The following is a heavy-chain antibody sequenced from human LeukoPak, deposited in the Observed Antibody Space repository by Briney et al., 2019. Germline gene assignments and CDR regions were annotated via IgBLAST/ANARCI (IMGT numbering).Heavy chain of an antibody. D-gene: IGHD6-19*01. CDR3: ARVMRYTSGSIDY. V-gene: IGHV3-64*01. J-gene: IGHJ4*02. CDR2: ITSNGDRI. Sequence: GGSLRLSCAASGFNFSGYTMHWVRQAPGKGLEYVSAITSNGDRIYYGNSVKGRFTISRDNSKNTLYLQMDSLRAEDMAVYYCARVMRYTSGSIDYWGQGTLVTVSS. CDR1: GFNFSGYT.